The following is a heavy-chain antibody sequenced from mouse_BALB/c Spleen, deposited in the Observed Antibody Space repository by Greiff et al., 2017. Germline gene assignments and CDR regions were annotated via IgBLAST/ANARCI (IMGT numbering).Heavy chain of an antibody. D-gene: IGHD2-1*01. Sequence: EVQLVESGGGLVQPGGSLRLSCATSGFTFTDYYMCWVRQPPGKALEWLGFISNKGNGYTTEYSASVKGRFTISSDNSQSILYLHMNTLGAEDSASYCCARYYYGSAWFAYWGQGTLVTVSA. CDR3: ARYYYGSAWFAY. CDR1: GFTFTDYY. J-gene: IGHJ3*01. V-gene: IGHV7-3*02. CDR2: ISNKGNGYTT.